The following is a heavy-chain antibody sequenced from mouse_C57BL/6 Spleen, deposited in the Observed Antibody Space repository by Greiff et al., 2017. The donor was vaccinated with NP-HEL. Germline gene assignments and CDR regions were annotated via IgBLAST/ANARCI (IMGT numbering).Heavy chain of an antibody. Sequence: QFHLPPPVAVLFPPFSSFPLSFTSSFYSFPVSVMHFLYQQLVNGLELIAAIDPETGGTAYNQKLKGKAILTADKSSSTAYMELRSLTSEDSAVYYCTRESYYSNYRAMDYWGQGTSVTVSS. CDR2: IDPETGGT. J-gene: IGHJ4*01. D-gene: IGHD2-5*01. CDR3: TRESYYSNYRAMDY. CDR1: FYSFPVSV. V-gene: IGHV1-15*01.